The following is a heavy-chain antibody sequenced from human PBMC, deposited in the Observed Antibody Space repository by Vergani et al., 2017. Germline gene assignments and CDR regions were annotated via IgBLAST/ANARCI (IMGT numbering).Heavy chain of an antibody. CDR1: GGTFSSYA. CDR3: ASWGKGGWKGPADY. CDR2: IIPIFGTA. J-gene: IGHJ4*02. Sequence: QVQLVQSGAEVKKPGSSVKVSCKASGGTFSSYAISWVRQAPGQGLEWMGGIIPIFGTAHYAQKFQGRVMITADESTRTAYMELSNLRSEDTAVYYCASWGKGGWKGPADYWGQGTLVTVSS. V-gene: IGHV1-69*01. D-gene: IGHD3-16*01.